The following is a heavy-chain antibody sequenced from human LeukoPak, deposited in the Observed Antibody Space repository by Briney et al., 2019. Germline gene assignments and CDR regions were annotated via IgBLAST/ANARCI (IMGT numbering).Heavy chain of an antibody. CDR2: ISTGGTT. CDR3: ARGGDIVGDIRSAFDI. D-gene: IGHD1-26*01. V-gene: IGHV3-53*01. Sequence: GGSLRLSCAASGFTVNSNYMSWVRQAPGKGLEWVSAISTGGTTYYADSVKGRFTISRDNSKSTLYLQMNSLRAEDTALYYCARGGDIVGDIRSAFDIWGPGTLVTVSS. CDR1: GFTVNSNY. J-gene: IGHJ3*02.